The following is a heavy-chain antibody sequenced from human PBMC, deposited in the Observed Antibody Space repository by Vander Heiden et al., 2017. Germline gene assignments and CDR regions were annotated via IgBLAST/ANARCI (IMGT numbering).Heavy chain of an antibody. CDR2: IRNKAASHTT. CDR3: ATSPSSGYN. Sequence: EVQLVESGGGLVQPGGSLRLSCVGSGLTFSDHYMDGVRQAPGKGLEWVGRIRNKAASHTTAYAASVEGRFAISRDDSKNSLYLQLNSLKTEDTAMYYCATSPSSGYNWGQGTQVTVSS. V-gene: IGHV3-72*01. CDR1: GLTFSDHY. J-gene: IGHJ1*01. D-gene: IGHD3-22*01.